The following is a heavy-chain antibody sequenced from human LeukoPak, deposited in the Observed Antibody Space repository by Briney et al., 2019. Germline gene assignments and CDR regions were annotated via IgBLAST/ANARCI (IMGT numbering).Heavy chain of an antibody. J-gene: IGHJ6*03. V-gene: IGHV4-38-2*01. Sequence: PSETLSLTCAVSGYAMSSGYYWGWIRQPPGRGLEWIGSIYRSGDTYYNPSLKSRVTISVDTSKNQFSLKLSSVTAADTAVYYCARGPTDQLLFRYYYYMDVWGKGTTVTASS. D-gene: IGHD2-2*01. CDR1: GYAMSSGYY. CDR3: ARGPTDQLLFRYYYYMDV. CDR2: IYRSGDT.